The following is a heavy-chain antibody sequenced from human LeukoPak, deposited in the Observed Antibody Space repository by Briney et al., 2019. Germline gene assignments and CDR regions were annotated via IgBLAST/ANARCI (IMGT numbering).Heavy chain of an antibody. J-gene: IGHJ3*02. CDR1: GYTFTSYG. Sequence: ASVKVSCKASGYTFTSYGISWVRQAPGQGLEWMGWISAYNGNTNYAQKLQGRVTMTTDTSTSTAYMKLRSLRSEDTAVYYCARGMGYSYGHPQGAFDIWGQGTMVTVSS. CDR2: ISAYNGNT. CDR3: ARGMGYSYGHPQGAFDI. D-gene: IGHD5-18*01. V-gene: IGHV1-18*01.